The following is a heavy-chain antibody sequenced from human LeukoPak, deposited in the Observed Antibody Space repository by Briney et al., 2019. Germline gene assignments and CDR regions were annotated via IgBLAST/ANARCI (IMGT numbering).Heavy chain of an antibody. CDR3: AREMSYGSGSYGPDAFDI. Sequence: ASVKVSCKASGYTFTGYYTHWVRQAPGQGLEWMGWINPNSGGTNYAQKFQGRVTMTRDTSINTAYMELSRLRSDDTAVYYCAREMSYGSGSYGPDAFDIWGQGTMVTVSS. CDR2: INPNSGGT. D-gene: IGHD3-10*01. CDR1: GYTFTGYY. V-gene: IGHV1-2*02. J-gene: IGHJ3*02.